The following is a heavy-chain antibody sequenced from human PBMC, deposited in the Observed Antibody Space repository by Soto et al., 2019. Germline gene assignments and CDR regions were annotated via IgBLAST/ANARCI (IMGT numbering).Heavy chain of an antibody. J-gene: IGHJ4*01. V-gene: IGHV1-18*01. D-gene: IGHD1-1*01. Sequence: QVHLVQSGAEVKKPGASVKVSCKGSGYSFTTYGISWVRQAPGQGLEWMAWISAHNGNTNYAQNLQGRVTVTRDTSASTGHMEQRSLRYDDTAVYVCATGRYGDYWGQGAMVTVSS. CDR3: ATGRYGDY. CDR1: GYSFTTYG. CDR2: ISAHNGNT.